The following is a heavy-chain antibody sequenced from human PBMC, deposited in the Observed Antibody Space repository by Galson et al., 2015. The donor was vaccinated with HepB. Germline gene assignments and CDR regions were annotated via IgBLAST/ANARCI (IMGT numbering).Heavy chain of an antibody. CDR3: ARSGYSGYDPIGDY. J-gene: IGHJ4*02. CDR1: GFTFSSYG. CDR2: IWYDGSNK. V-gene: IGHV3-33*01. D-gene: IGHD5-12*01. Sequence: SLRLSCAASGFTFSSYGMHWVRQAPGKGLEWVAVIWYDGSNKYYADSVKGRFTISRDNSKNTLYLQMNSLRAEDTAVYYCARSGYSGYDPIGDYWGQGTLVTVSS.